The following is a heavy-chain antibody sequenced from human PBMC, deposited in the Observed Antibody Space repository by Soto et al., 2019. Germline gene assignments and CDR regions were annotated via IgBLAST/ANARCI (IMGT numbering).Heavy chain of an antibody. CDR3: MRRDIWYSD. J-gene: IGHJ4*02. Sequence: EIHLVESGGGLVQPGGSLRFSCSASGFTFSTSAMHWVRQAPGKRPEYVSSISSNGDSTYYAGSVGGRFTISRDNSKNTLSLQMSSLRAEDAAVYYCMRRDIWYSDWGQGTLVTVSS. D-gene: IGHD2-21*02. CDR2: ISSNGDST. CDR1: GFTFSTSA. V-gene: IGHV3-64D*06.